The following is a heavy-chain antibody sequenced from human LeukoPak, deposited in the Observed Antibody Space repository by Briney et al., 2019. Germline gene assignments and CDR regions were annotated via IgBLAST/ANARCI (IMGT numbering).Heavy chain of an antibody. D-gene: IGHD2-15*01. CDR1: GFTFCTYA. V-gene: IGHV3-23*01. CDR2: VCGSGGST. Sequence: GGSLRLSCVASGFTFCTYALSWGRQAPGEGVEWVSAVCGSGGSTYYADSVKGRFTISRDNSKNTLYLQMNSLRAEDTAVYYCANRGQAGFCSGGSCYSPFDYWGQGTLVTVSS. CDR3: ANRGQAGFCSGGSCYSPFDY. J-gene: IGHJ4*02.